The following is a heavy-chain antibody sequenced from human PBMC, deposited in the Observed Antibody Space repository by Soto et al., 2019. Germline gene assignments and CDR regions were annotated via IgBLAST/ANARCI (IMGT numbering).Heavy chain of an antibody. CDR1: GSRFSNYV. V-gene: IGHV1-69*06. J-gene: IGHJ4*02. D-gene: IGHD6-13*01. CDR2: IIPIFNST. CDR3: ARERRGKKAGHNALVSLGY. Sequence: SSVKVSCKVSGSRFSNYVISWVRQAPGHGLEWLGRIIPIFNSTKYAQSFQGRVTITADKSTSTASLELSSLRSDDTAVYYCARERRGKKAGHNALVSLGYWGQGTLVTVSS.